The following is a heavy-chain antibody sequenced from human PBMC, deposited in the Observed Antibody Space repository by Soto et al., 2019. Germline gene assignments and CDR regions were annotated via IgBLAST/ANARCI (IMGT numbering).Heavy chain of an antibody. V-gene: IGHV4-34*01. CDR3: ARLLYYYDSSGYYRYFDY. J-gene: IGHJ4*02. D-gene: IGHD3-22*01. Sequence: TSETLSLTCAVYGGSFSGYYWSWIRQPPGKGLEWIGEINHSGSTNYNPSLKSRVTISVDTSKNQFSLKLSSVTAADTAVYYCARLLYYYDSSGYYRYFDYWGQGTLVTVSS. CDR2: INHSGST. CDR1: GGSFSGYY.